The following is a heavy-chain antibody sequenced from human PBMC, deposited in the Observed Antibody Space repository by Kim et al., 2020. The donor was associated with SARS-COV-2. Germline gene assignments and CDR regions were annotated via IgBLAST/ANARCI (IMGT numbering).Heavy chain of an antibody. CDR3: ARELEIVGAYELFDP. CDR1: GGTFSSYA. J-gene: IGHJ5*02. CDR2: IIPIFGTA. Sequence: SVKVSCKASGGTFSSYAISWVRQAPGQGLEWMGGIIPIFGTANYAQKFQGRVTITADESTSTAYMELSSLRSEDTAVYYCARELEIVGAYELFDPWGQGTLVTVSS. V-gene: IGHV1-69*13. D-gene: IGHD1-26*01.